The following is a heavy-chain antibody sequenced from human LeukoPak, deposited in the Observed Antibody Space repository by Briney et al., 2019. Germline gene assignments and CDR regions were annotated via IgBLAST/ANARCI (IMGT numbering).Heavy chain of an antibody. D-gene: IGHD4-17*01. Sequence: SETLSLTCTVSGGSLSSSSYYWGWIRQPPGTGLEWIGSIYYGGNTYYNPSLMSRVTISVDTSKNQFSLKLSSVTAADTAVYYCARRPVTSNWFDPWGQGTLVTVSS. J-gene: IGHJ5*02. CDR2: IYYGGNT. CDR3: ARRPVTSNWFDP. CDR1: GGSLSSSSYY. V-gene: IGHV4-39*01.